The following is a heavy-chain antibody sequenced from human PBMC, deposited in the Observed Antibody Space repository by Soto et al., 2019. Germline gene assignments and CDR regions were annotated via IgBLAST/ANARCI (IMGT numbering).Heavy chain of an antibody. J-gene: IGHJ4*02. CDR1: GFTFSNFG. Sequence: QVQLVESGGGVVQPGTSLRLSCAASGFTFSNFGMHWVRQAPGKGLEWVAVISKDGKDQFFADSVKGRFSVSRDNSKNTLDLQRNSLRPEDTAVYYCAKVRLEFTRHFGTWGQRTLVLVSS. D-gene: IGHD1-1*01. CDR3: AKVRLEFTRHFGT. V-gene: IGHV3-30*18. CDR2: ISKDGKDQ.